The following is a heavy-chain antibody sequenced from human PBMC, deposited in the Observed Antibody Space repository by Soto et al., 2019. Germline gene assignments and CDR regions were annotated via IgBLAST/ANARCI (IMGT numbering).Heavy chain of an antibody. J-gene: IGHJ5*02. V-gene: IGHV1-69*01. CDR2: IIPIFGTA. D-gene: IGHD1-26*01. CDR1: GGTFSSYA. CDR3: ARDGRRGSYLLIGQRWFDP. Sequence: QVQLVQSGAEVKKPGSSVKVSCKASGGTFSSYAISWVRQAPGQGLEWMGGIIPIFGTANYAQKFQGRVTITADESTSTAYMELSSLRSEDTAVYYCARDGRRGSYLLIGQRWFDPWGQGTLVTVS.